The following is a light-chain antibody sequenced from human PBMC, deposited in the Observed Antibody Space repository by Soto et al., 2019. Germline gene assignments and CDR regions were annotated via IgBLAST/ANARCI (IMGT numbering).Light chain of an antibody. V-gene: IGKV3-20*01. CDR3: QQYGASPWT. CDR1: QSVMSNY. Sequence: EVVLTQSPGSLSLSPGERATLSCRASQSVMSNYLSWYQQKPGQPPRLLIYDTSTRATGIPDRFSGSGSGTDFTLTISRLEPEDFAVYHCQQYGASPWTFGQGTKVDIK. J-gene: IGKJ1*01. CDR2: DTS.